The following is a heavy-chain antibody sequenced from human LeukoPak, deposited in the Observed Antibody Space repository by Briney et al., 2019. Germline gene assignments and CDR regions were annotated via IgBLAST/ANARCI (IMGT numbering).Heavy chain of an antibody. V-gene: IGHV4-34*01. CDR3: ARRLLPYYDFWSGYYSY. D-gene: IGHD3-3*01. CDR1: GGSFSGYY. Sequence: SETLSLTCAVYGGSFSGYYWSWIRQPPGKGLEWIGEINHSGSTNYNPSLKSRVTISVDTSKNQFSLELSSVTAADTAVYYCARRLLPYYDFWSGYYSYWGQGILVTVSS. J-gene: IGHJ4*02. CDR2: INHSGST.